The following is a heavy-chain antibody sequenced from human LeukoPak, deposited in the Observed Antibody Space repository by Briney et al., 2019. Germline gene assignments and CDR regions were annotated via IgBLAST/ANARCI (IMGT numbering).Heavy chain of an antibody. D-gene: IGHD2-2*01. CDR2: IYYSETTGPT. CDR1: GVSIRTSNDY. V-gene: IGHV4-39*07. J-gene: IGHJ4*02. Sequence: SETLSLTCSVSGVSIRTSNDYWGWIRQPPGQGLEWIGSIYYSETTGPTYYHPSLRSRVTMSVDSSKNQFSLNLTLVTAADTATYYCARGLPNRSLVVVPAAFDYWGQGTRVTVSS. CDR3: ARGLPNRSLVVVPAAFDY.